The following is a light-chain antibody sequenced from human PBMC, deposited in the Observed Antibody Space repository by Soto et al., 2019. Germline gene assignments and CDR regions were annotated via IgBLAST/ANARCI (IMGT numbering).Light chain of an antibody. CDR3: QHRSSLFT. V-gene: IGKV3-11*01. Sequence: EIVLTQSPATLSLSPGERATLSCRASQSVSSYLAWYQQKPGQAPRLLIYDASNRATGIPARFSGSGSGTDFPLTISSLEPEVFAVYYCQHRSSLFTFGPGTKVDIK. CDR1: QSVSSY. CDR2: DAS. J-gene: IGKJ3*01.